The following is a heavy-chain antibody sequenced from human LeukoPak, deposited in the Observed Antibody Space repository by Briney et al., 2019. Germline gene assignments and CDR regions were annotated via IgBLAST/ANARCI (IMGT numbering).Heavy chain of an antibody. CDR2: IYWDDDK. Sequence: SGPTLVKPTQTLTLTCTFSGFSLSSNGVGVGWIRQPPGKALEWLALIYWDDDKRYSPSLKSRLTITKDTSKTQVVLTMTNMDPVDTATYYCAHRRPAAALLDPWGQGTLVTVSS. CDR1: GFSLSSNGVG. CDR3: AHRRPAAALLDP. J-gene: IGHJ5*02. V-gene: IGHV2-5*02. D-gene: IGHD6-13*01.